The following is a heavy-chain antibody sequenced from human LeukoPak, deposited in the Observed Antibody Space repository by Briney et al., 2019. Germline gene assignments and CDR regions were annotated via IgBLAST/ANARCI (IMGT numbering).Heavy chain of an antibody. V-gene: IGHV1-2*02. J-gene: IGHJ4*02. Sequence: GASVKVSCKASGYTFTGYYMHWGRQAPGQGLEWMGWINPNSGGTNYAQKFQGRVTMTRDTSISTAYMELSRLRSDDTAVYYCARSLTSGVRGYFDYWGQGTLVTVSS. CDR1: GYTFTGYY. CDR3: ARSLTSGVRGYFDY. CDR2: INPNSGGT. D-gene: IGHD1-14*01.